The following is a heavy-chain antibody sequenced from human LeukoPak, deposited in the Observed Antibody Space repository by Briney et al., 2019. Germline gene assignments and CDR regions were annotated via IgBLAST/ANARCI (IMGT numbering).Heavy chain of an antibody. D-gene: IGHD4-11*01. Sequence: SETLSLTCTVSGASINSYYWSWIRQPPGKGLEWLGYIYYSGITNYNPSLKRRVTISVDTSRNQFSLTLSSVTAADTAVYYCARGMTTVTHWGQGTLVTVSS. CDR2: IYYSGIT. CDR3: ARGMTTVTH. J-gene: IGHJ4*02. CDR1: GASINSYY. V-gene: IGHV4-59*08.